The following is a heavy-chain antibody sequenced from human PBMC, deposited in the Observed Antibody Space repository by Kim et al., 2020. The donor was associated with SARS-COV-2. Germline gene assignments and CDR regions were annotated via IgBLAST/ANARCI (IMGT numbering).Heavy chain of an antibody. CDR2: ISSSSDYT. D-gene: IGHD3-10*01. CDR1: GFKFSDHY. V-gene: IGHV3-11*06. CDR3: ARDYHGSGSYGQFDP. Sequence: GGSLRLSCAASGFKFSDHYMSWIRQAPGKGLEWVSYISSSSDYTNYADSVKGRFTISRDNAKNSLYLQMNSLRAEDTAVYYCARDYHGSGSYGQFDPWGQGTLVIVSS. J-gene: IGHJ5*02.